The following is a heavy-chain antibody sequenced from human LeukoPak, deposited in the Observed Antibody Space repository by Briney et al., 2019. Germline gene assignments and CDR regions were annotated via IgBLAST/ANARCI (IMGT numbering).Heavy chain of an antibody. CDR2: IYYSGST. CDR1: GGSISSGDYY. D-gene: IGHD6-13*01. Sequence: PSQTRSLTCTVSGGSISSGDYYWSWIRQPPRKGLEWIGYIYYSGSTYYNPSLKSRVTISVDTSKNQFSLKLSSVTAADTAVYYCARGAPTAAAVDYWGQGTLVTVSS. V-gene: IGHV4-30-4*01. J-gene: IGHJ4*02. CDR3: ARGAPTAAAVDY.